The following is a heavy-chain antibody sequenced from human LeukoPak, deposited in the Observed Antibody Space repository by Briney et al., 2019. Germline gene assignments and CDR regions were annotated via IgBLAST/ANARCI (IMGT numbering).Heavy chain of an antibody. D-gene: IGHD2-2*01. Sequence: GGSLRLSCAASGFTFSSYAMSWVRQAPGKGLEWVSGVSGSGGATYYADSVKGRFTISRDNSKNTLYLQMNSLRVEDTALYYCARDSPSSDALDIWGQGTMVTVAS. CDR1: GFTFSSYA. V-gene: IGHV3-23*01. CDR3: ARDSPSSDALDI. CDR2: VSGSGGAT. J-gene: IGHJ3*02.